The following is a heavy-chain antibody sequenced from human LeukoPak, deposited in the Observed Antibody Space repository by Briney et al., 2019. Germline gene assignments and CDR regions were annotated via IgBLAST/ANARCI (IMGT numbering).Heavy chain of an antibody. Sequence: SETLSLTCTVSGGSFTTYSWSWIRQPPGKGLDWIGDVHSNGNTNYNPSLKNRVTMSIDTSRDQFSLTLTSVTAADTALFYCARRIQLWSYWHFDLWGRGTLVTVSS. CDR3: ARRIQLWSYWHFDL. D-gene: IGHD5-18*01. V-gene: IGHV4-59*12. CDR1: GGSFTTYS. CDR2: VHSNGNT. J-gene: IGHJ2*01.